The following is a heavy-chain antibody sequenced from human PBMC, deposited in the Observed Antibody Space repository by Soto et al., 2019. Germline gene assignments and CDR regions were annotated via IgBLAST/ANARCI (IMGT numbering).Heavy chain of an antibody. V-gene: IGHV3-21*01. CDR1: GFTFSGYS. CDR3: ATYLPDYSNYYYYYGMDV. Sequence: GGSLRLSCAASGFTFSGYSMNWVRQAPGKGLEWVSSISSSSSYIYYADSVKGRFTISRDNAKNSLYLRMNSLRAEDTAVYYCATYLPDYSNYYYYYGMDVWGQGTTVTVSS. D-gene: IGHD4-4*01. J-gene: IGHJ6*02. CDR2: ISSSSSYI.